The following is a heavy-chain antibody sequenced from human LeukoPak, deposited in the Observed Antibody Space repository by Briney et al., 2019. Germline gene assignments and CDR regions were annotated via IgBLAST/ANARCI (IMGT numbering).Heavy chain of an antibody. Sequence: GGSLRLSCAASRFTFSTYGMLWVRQAPGKGLEWVTVIWHDGSNKYYADSVKGRFTISRDNSKNTLYLQMTSLRAEDTAMYYCARGLCVDYDFRSGYPDYWGQGTLVTVSS. CDR1: RFTFSTYG. CDR2: IWHDGSNK. J-gene: IGHJ4*02. D-gene: IGHD3-3*01. V-gene: IGHV3-33*01. CDR3: ARGLCVDYDFRSGYPDY.